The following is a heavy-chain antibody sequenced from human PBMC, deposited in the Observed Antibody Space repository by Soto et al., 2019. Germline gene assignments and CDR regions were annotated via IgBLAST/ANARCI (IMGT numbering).Heavy chain of an antibody. CDR3: ARVHVRVVAGSTFEY. J-gene: IGHJ4*03. V-gene: IGHV4-38-2*01. CDR1: GYSSRSGSY. Sequence: SETPRPTGCVSGYSSRSGSYWAWIMQPPEKEPEWIASSYQGGTTFANPSLKSPITISVDTSNNPFSLKPTTVTTADTAVYYCARVHVRVVAGSTFEYWGHGTLVTVS. D-gene: IGHD6-19*01. CDR2: SYQGGTT.